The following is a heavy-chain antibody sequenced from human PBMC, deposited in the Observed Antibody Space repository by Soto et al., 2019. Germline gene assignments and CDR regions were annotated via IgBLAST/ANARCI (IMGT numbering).Heavy chain of an antibody. CDR2: ISSSSSYI. D-gene: IGHD6-6*01. Sequence: EVQLVESGGGLVKPGGSLRLSCAASGVTFSSYSMNWVRQAPGKGLEWVSSISSSSSYIYYAYSVKGRFIISRDNAKNSLYLQMNSLSAEDTAVYYCARDLYSSSASYFDYWGQGTLVTVSS. CDR3: ARDLYSSSASYFDY. J-gene: IGHJ4*02. CDR1: GVTFSSYS. V-gene: IGHV3-21*01.